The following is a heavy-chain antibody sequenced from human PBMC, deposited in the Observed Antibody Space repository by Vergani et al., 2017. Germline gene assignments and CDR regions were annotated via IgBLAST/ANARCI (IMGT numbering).Heavy chain of an antibody. D-gene: IGHD6-13*01. CDR1: GFTVSSNY. J-gene: IGHJ4*02. CDR2: IWYDGSNK. V-gene: IGHV3-53*02. Sequence: EVQLVETGGGLIQPGGSLRLSCAASGFTVSSNYMSWVRQAPGKGLEWVSVIWYDGSNKYYADSVKGRFTISRDNSKNTLYLQMNSLRAEDTSVYYCARDDGQLGYWGQGTLVTVSS. CDR3: ARDDGQLGY.